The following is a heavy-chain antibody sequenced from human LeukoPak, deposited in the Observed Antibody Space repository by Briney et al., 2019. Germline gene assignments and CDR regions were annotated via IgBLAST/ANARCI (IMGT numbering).Heavy chain of an antibody. Sequence: SETLSLTCTVSGGSISSYYWSWIRQPPGKGLEWIGSIYYSGSTYYNPSLKSRVTISVDTSKNQFSLKLSSVTAADTAVYYCARGRYSSSWRWWFDPWGQGTLVTVSS. J-gene: IGHJ5*02. V-gene: IGHV4-59*12. CDR3: ARGRYSSSWRWWFDP. CDR1: GGSISSYY. CDR2: IYYSGST. D-gene: IGHD6-13*01.